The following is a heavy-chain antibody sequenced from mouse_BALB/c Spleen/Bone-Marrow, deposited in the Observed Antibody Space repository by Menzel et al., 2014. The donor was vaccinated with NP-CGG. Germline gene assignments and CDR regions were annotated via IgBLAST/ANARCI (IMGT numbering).Heavy chain of an antibody. CDR3: SRWLTALAY. J-gene: IGHJ4*01. CDR1: GYAFSSYW. V-gene: IGHV1-80*01. Sequence: VKLQESGAELVRPGSSVKISCKASGYAFSSYWMSWVKQRPGQGLEWIGQIYPGDGNTNYNGKFKGKATLTADKSSSTAYMQLSSLTSEDSAFCFCSRWLTALAYWGQGTSVTVSS. CDR2: IYPGDGNT. D-gene: IGHD2-2*01.